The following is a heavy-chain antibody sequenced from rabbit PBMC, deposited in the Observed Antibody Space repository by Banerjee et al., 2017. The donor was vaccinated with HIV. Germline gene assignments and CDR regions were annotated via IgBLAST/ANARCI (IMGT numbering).Heavy chain of an antibody. J-gene: IGHJ6*01. Sequence: QQQLEESGGDLVKPEGSLTLTCTASGFSFSSSYDMCWVRQAPGKGLEWIGCINTGISSAYYASWAKGRFTISKTSSTTVTLQMTSLTAADTATYFCARDNYDDYGDYDLWGPGTLVTVS. V-gene: IGHV1S45*01. D-gene: IGHD2-1*01. CDR3: ARDNYDDYGDYDL. CDR1: GFSFSSSYD. CDR2: INTGISSA.